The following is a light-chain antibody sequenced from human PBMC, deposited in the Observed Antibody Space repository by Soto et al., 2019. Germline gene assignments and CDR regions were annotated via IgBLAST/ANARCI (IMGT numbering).Light chain of an antibody. CDR2: WGS. J-gene: IGKJ5*01. CDR3: MQGQQPPIT. CDR1: QSLLHSSGNNY. Sequence: DIVMTQSPLSLPVTPGEPASISCRSSQSLLHSSGNNYLDWYVQKPGQSPQLLIYWGSNRASGVPDGFSGSGSGTDFTLKISRVEAEDVGIYSCMQGQQPPITFGQGTRLEIK. V-gene: IGKV2-28*01.